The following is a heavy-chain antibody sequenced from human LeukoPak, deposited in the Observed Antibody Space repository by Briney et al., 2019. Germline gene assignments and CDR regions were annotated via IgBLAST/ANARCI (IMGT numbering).Heavy chain of an antibody. D-gene: IGHD2-15*01. Sequence: PADTLSLTCTVSGDSITNTFVNWIRQPAGKGLEWIGRIYNDGTTDYNPSLKSRVIMSVDASKKQFSLKLPSVTSADTAVYDCARAVAAAPVGYHFYYIDVWGTGTTVTVSS. CDR2: IYNDGTT. V-gene: IGHV4-4*07. CDR3: ARAVAAAPVGYHFYYIDV. CDR1: GDSITNTF. J-gene: IGHJ6*03.